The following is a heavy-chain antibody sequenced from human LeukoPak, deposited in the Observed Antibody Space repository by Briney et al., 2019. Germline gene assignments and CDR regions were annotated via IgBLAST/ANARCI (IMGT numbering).Heavy chain of an antibody. J-gene: IGHJ4*02. V-gene: IGHV4-34*01. D-gene: IGHD6-25*01. CDR1: GGSLNVYY. CDR2: INHSGST. Sequence: PSETLSLTCAVYGGSLNVYYWTWIRQPPGKGLEWIGEINHSGSTDYNPSLKSRVTISVDTSKNQFSLKLNSVTAADTAVYYCARGQLRLSNWGQGSLVIVSS. CDR3: ARGQLRLSN.